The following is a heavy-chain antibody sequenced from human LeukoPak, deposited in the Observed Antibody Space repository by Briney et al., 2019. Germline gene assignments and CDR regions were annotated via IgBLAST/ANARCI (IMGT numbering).Heavy chain of an antibody. CDR2: IYHSGST. Sequence: SETLSLTCTVSGYSISSGYYWGWIRQPPGKGLEWIGSIYHSGSTYYNPSLKSRVTISVDKSKNQFSLKLTSVTAADTAVYYCASAPSIYYYNYMDVWGKGTTVTVSS. J-gene: IGHJ6*03. V-gene: IGHV4-38-2*02. CDR3: ASAPSIYYYNYMDV. CDR1: GYSISSGYY.